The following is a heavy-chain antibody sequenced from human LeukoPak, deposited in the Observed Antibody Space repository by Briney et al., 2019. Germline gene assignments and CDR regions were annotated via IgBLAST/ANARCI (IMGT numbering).Heavy chain of an antibody. Sequence: GGSLRLSCAASGFTFSRYVMSWVRQAPGKGLEWVSAISGSGGSTYYADSVKGRFTISRDNSKNTLYLQMNSLRVEDTAVYYCAKDGSYYYGSGSYLDYWGQGTLVTVSS. CDR3: AKDGSYYYGSGSYLDY. D-gene: IGHD3-10*01. CDR1: GFTFSRYV. V-gene: IGHV3-23*01. CDR2: ISGSGGST. J-gene: IGHJ4*02.